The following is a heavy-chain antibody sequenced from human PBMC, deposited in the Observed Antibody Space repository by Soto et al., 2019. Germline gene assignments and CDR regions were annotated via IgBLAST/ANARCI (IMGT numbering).Heavy chain of an antibody. CDR3: AKGPVRLDY. J-gene: IGHJ4*02. CDR1: GFTFSRYG. Sequence: EVQLLESGGGLVQPGGSLRLSCAASGFTFSRYGMSWVRQAPGKGLEWVSAIVGNGGSTYYADSVKGRFTISRDNSKNTLYLQMNSLRAEDTAVYYCAKGPVRLDYWGQGTLVTVSS. V-gene: IGHV3-23*01. CDR2: IVGNGGST. D-gene: IGHD6-6*01.